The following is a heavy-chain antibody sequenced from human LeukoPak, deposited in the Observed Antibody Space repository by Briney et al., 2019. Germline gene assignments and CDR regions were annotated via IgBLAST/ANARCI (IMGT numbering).Heavy chain of an antibody. CDR2: IYYSGST. Sequence: PSETLSLTCTVSGGSISSYYWSWIRQPPGKGLEWIGYIYYSGSTNYNPSLKSRVTISVDTSKNQFSLKLSPVTAADTAVYYCARAVIAVAGPGGFDPWGQGTLVTVSS. CDR1: GGSISSYY. D-gene: IGHD6-19*01. CDR3: ARAVIAVAGPGGFDP. J-gene: IGHJ5*02. V-gene: IGHV4-59*01.